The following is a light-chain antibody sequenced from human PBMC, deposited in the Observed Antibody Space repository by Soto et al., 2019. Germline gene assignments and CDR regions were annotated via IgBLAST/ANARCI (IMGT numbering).Light chain of an antibody. J-gene: IGKJ2*01. V-gene: IGKV1-17*01. Sequence: DIQMTQAPSSLSASVGDRVTITCRASQGIRKDLDWYQEKPGKAPKRLIYAASSLQSGVPSRFSSSGSGTEFTLIISSLQPEDFATYYCLQHNSYPYTFGQGTKLEIK. CDR1: QGIRKD. CDR2: AAS. CDR3: LQHNSYPYT.